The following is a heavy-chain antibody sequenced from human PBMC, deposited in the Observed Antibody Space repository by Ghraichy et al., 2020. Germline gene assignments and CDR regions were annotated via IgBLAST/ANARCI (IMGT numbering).Heavy chain of an antibody. CDR2: IYYSGST. Sequence: SETLSLTCTVSGGSISSGGYYWSWIRQHPGKGLEWIGYIYYSGSTYYNPSLKSRVTISVDTSKNQFSLKLSSVTAADTAVYYCARSPRDDILTGDFDYWGQGTLVTVSS. J-gene: IGHJ4*02. CDR3: ARSPRDDILTGDFDY. V-gene: IGHV4-31*03. D-gene: IGHD3-9*01. CDR1: GGSISSGGYY.